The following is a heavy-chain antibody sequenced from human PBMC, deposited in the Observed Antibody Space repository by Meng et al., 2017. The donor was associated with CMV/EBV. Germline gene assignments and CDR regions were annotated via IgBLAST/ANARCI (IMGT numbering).Heavy chain of an antibody. D-gene: IGHD1-7*01. CDR1: GGTCSSYA. Sequence: VLQVRSGAEVNKPGFLAKVAREASGGTCSSYAISWVRPATGQGLEWMGGIIPIFGTANYAQKFQGRVTITADEAPSTAYMELSSLRSEDTAVYYCARGSGAGTTWSYFDYWGQGTLVTVSS. CDR3: ARGSGAGTTWSYFDY. J-gene: IGHJ4*02. V-gene: IGHV1-69*12. CDR2: IIPIFGTA.